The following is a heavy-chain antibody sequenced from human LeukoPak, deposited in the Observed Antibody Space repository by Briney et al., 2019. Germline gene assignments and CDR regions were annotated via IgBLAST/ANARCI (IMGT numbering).Heavy chain of an antibody. CDR2: ISGSGGST. J-gene: IGHJ4*02. D-gene: IGHD6-13*01. Sequence: PGGSLRLSCAASGFTFSSYAMSWVRQAPGKELEWVSAISGSGGSTYYADSVKGRFTISRDNSKNTLYLQMNSLRAEDTAVYYCAKARSGSSFASGYWGQGTLVTVSS. CDR1: GFTFSSYA. CDR3: AKARSGSSFASGY. V-gene: IGHV3-23*01.